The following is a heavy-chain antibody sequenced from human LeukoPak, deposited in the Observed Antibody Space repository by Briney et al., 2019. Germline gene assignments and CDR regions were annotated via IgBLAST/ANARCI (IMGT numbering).Heavy chain of an antibody. V-gene: IGHV6-1*01. CDR1: GDSVSSNSAA. CDR2: TYYRSKWYN. J-gene: IGHJ4*02. Sequence: SQTLSLTCAISGDSVSSNSAAWNWIRQSPSRGLEWLGRTYYRSKWYNDYAVSVKSRITTNPDTSKNQSSMQLNSVTPEDTAVYYCVREERYYDSSGYYIGLNYWGQGTLVTVSS. CDR3: VREERYYDSSGYYIGLNY. D-gene: IGHD3-22*01.